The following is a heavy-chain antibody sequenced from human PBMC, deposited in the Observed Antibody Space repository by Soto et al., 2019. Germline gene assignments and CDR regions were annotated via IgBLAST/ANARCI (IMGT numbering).Heavy chain of an antibody. D-gene: IGHD3-10*01. CDR3: SKDLAYYGSSTYYALDV. V-gene: IGHV3-30*18. CDR2: ISYDGSNK. J-gene: IGHJ6*02. CDR1: GFPFSRYA. Sequence: QVQLVESGGGVVQPGRSLRLSCAASGFPFSRYAMHWVRQAPGKGLEWVAVISYDGSNKYHADSVKGRFTISRDNSKNTLFLQMDSLRGDDTAMYYCSKDLAYYGSSTYYALDVWGQGTTVTVSS.